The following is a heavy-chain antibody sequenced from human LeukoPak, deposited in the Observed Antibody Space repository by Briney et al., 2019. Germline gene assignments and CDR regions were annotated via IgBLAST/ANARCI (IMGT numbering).Heavy chain of an antibody. CDR1: GHPSTRGYY. D-gene: IGHD2/OR15-2a*01. Sequence: SETLSLTCAISGHPSTRGYYWAWFRQSPGKGLEWIATFFQSEKSFYNASLKSRVIMSLDTSKSQFSLNLTSMTAADTAVYYCARVLPVPYLLDSWGQGTHVTVSS. CDR2: FFQSEKS. J-gene: IGHJ4*02. CDR3: ARVLPVPYLLDS. V-gene: IGHV4-38-2*01.